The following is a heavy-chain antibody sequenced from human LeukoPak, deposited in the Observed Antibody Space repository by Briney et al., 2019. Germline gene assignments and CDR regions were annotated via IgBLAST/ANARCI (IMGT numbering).Heavy chain of an antibody. CDR2: ISYSRST. V-gene: IGHV4-28*01. CDR1: GYSISSGYW. D-gene: IGHD3-10*01. J-gene: IGHJ5*01. CDR3: ARTILRGSRSYIDS. Sequence: SDTLSLTCAVSGYSISSGYWWGWIRQPPGKGLEWIGYISYSRSTYYNPSLKSRVTMSLDTSKNQFSLKLISVTAVDTALYYCARTILRGSRSYIDSWGQGTLVTVSS.